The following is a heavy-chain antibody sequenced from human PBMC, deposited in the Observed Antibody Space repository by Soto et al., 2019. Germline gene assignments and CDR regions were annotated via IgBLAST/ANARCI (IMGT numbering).Heavy chain of an antibody. D-gene: IGHD3-3*01. Sequence: SETLSLTCTVSGGSISSSSYYWGWIRQPPGKGLEWIGSIYYSGSTYYNPSLKSRVTISVDTSKNQFSLELSSVTAADTAVYYCARIDFGVARYYFDYWGQGTLVTVSS. V-gene: IGHV4-39*01. J-gene: IGHJ4*02. CDR3: ARIDFGVARYYFDY. CDR2: IYYSGST. CDR1: GGSISSSSYY.